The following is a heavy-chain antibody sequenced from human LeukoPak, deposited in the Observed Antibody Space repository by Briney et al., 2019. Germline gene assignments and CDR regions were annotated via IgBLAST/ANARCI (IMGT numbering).Heavy chain of an antibody. Sequence: PGGSLRPSCAASGFTFDDYAMHWVRQAPGKGLEWVSGISWNSGSIGYADSVKGRFTISRDNAKNSLYLQMNSLRAEDTALYYCAKDRGLYFRYYYYMDVWGKGTTVTVSS. CDR2: ISWNSGSI. J-gene: IGHJ6*03. V-gene: IGHV3-9*01. D-gene: IGHD3-9*01. CDR3: AKDRGLYFRYYYYMDV. CDR1: GFTFDDYA.